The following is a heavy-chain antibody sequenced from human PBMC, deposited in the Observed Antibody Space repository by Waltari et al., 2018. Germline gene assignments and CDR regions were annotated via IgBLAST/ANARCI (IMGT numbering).Heavy chain of an antibody. V-gene: IGHV3-23*01. Sequence: EVQLLESGGGLVQPGGSLRLSCADAGFSFSTYVMNWVRQAPGKGLEWVSSISDAGGIINYADSVKGRFTISRDNAKNTLYLQMNSLRGEDTAVYYCARASGVDYWGQGTLVTISS. J-gene: IGHJ4*02. CDR2: ISDAGGII. D-gene: IGHD3-16*01. CDR3: ARASGVDY. CDR1: GFSFSTYV.